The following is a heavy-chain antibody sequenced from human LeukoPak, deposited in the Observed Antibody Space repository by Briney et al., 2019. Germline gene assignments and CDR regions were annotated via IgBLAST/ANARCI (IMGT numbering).Heavy chain of an antibody. CDR1: GGSFSGYY. CDR3: ARLSPRAGWYYYYMDV. Sequence: SETLSLTCAVYGGSFSGYYWSWIRQPPGKGLEWIGEINHSGSTNYNPSLKSRVTISVDTSKNQVPLKLSSVTAADTAVYYCARLSPRAGWYYYYMDVWGKGTTVTISS. D-gene: IGHD2-15*01. CDR2: INHSGST. J-gene: IGHJ6*03. V-gene: IGHV4-34*01.